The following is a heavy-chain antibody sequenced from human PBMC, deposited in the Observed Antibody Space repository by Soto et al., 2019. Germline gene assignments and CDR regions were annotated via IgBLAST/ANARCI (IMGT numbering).Heavy chain of an antibody. D-gene: IGHD5-18*01. CDR1: GGTFSSYA. Sequence: SVKVSCKASGGTFSSYAISWVRQAPGQGLEWMGGIIPIFGTANYAQKFQGRVTITADESTSTAYMELSSLRSEDTAVYYCARGGYSYGRGYYGMDVWGQGTTVTVSS. V-gene: IGHV1-69*13. J-gene: IGHJ6*02. CDR2: IIPIFGTA. CDR3: ARGGYSYGRGYYGMDV.